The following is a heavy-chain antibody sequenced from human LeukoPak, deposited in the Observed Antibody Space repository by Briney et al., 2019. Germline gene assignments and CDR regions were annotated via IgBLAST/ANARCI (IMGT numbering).Heavy chain of an antibody. J-gene: IGHJ6*03. Sequence: GGSLRLSCAASGFTVSSNYMSWVRQAPGKGLEWVSVIYSGGSTYYADSVKGRFTISRDNSKNTLYLQMNSLRAEDTAVYYCARDWDEETYYYYMDVWGKGTTVTVSS. CDR1: GFTVSSNY. D-gene: IGHD1-26*01. CDR3: ARDWDEETYYYYMDV. CDR2: IYSGGST. V-gene: IGHV3-53*01.